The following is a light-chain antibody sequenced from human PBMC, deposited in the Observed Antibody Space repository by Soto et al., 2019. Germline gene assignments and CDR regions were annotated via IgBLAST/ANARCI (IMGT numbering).Light chain of an antibody. CDR3: GSWDSSMSAYV. J-gene: IGLJ1*01. CDR1: SSNIGGNS. CDR2: DDN. Sequence: QSVLTRPPSVSAAPGQKVTISCSGSSSNIGGNSVSWYQQLPGTAPKLLIYDDNKRPSGIPDRFSGSKSGTSAPLGITGFQTGDEADYYCGSWDSSMSAYVLGTGTKVTVL. V-gene: IGLV1-51*01.